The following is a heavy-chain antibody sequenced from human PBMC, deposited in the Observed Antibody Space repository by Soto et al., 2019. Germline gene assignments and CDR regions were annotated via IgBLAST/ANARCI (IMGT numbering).Heavy chain of an antibody. V-gene: IGHV1-69*04. CDR2: IIPILGIA. J-gene: IGHJ3*02. CDR3: ARRWEPDGRGAFDI. CDR1: GYTFTSYD. D-gene: IGHD1-26*01. Sequence: ASVKVSCKASGYTFTSYDISWVRQAPGQGLEWMGRIIPILGIANYAQKFQGRVTITADKSTSTAYMELSSLRSEDTAVYYCARRWEPDGRGAFDIWGQGTMVTVSS.